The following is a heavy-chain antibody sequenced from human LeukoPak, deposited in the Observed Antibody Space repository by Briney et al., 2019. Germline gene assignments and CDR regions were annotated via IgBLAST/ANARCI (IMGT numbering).Heavy chain of an antibody. J-gene: IGHJ4*02. CDR1: GFTFSSNP. CDR3: ARDRGYGDYAFDY. Sequence: GGSLRLSCAASGFTFSSNPMSWVRQAPGKGLEWVSAISGSGGTTYYADSVKGRFTISRDNSKNTLYLQMNSLRAEDTAVYYCARDRGYGDYAFDYWGQGTLVTVSS. CDR2: ISGSGGTT. V-gene: IGHV3-23*01. D-gene: IGHD4-17*01.